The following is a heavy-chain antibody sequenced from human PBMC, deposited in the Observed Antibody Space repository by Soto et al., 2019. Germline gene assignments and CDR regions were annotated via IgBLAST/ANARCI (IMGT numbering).Heavy chain of an antibody. CDR3: ARDKGSIAVAGYYFDY. CDR2: INPSGGST. D-gene: IGHD6-19*01. V-gene: IGHV1-46*01. Sequence: ASVKVSCKASGYTFTSYYMHWVRQAPGQGLEWMGIINPSGGSTSYAQKFQGRVTMTRDTSTSTVYMELSSLRSEDTAVYYCARDKGSIAVAGYYFDYWGQGTLVTVSS. J-gene: IGHJ4*02. CDR1: GYTFTSYY.